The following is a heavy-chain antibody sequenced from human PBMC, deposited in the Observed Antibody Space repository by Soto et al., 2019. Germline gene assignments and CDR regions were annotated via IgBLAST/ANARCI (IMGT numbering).Heavy chain of an antibody. V-gene: IGHV4-59*08. CDR3: ARHGGPGRGFGESPPIYYYYYYMDV. CDR2: IYYSGST. CDR1: GGSISSYY. D-gene: IGHD3-10*01. J-gene: IGHJ6*03. Sequence: SETLSLTCTVSGGSISSYYWSWIRQPPGKGLEWIGYIYYSGSTNYNPSLKSRVTISVDTSKNQFSLKLSSVTAADTAVYYCARHGGPGRGFGESPPIYYYYYYMDVWGKGTTVTVSS.